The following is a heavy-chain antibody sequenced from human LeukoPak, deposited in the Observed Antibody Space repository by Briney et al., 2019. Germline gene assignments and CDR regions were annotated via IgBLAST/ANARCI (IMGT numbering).Heavy chain of an antibody. CDR2: ISSSSYI. CDR1: GFTFSSYS. V-gene: IGHV3-21*01. CDR3: ARDGSYYGPDY. Sequence: PGGSLRLSCAASGFTFSSYSMNWVRQAPGKGLEWVSSISSSSYIYYADSVKGRFTISRDNAKNSLYLQMNSLRAEDTAMYYCARDGSYYGPDYWGQGALVTVSS. J-gene: IGHJ4*02. D-gene: IGHD3-10*01.